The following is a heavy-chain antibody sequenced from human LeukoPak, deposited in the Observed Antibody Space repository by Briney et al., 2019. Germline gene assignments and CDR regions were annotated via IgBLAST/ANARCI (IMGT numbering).Heavy chain of an antibody. Sequence: QTGGSLRLSCAASGFIFSSFSMNWVRQAPGKGLEWVSYIRSDGARTDYTGAVKGRFTISRDNAKNSLYLQMNSLRVEDTAVYYCARMNYISTGWGAPFDYWGQGVLVTVSS. V-gene: IGHV3-48*04. CDR3: ARMNYISTGWGAPFDY. CDR2: IRSDGART. CDR1: GFIFSSFS. J-gene: IGHJ4*02. D-gene: IGHD1-7*01.